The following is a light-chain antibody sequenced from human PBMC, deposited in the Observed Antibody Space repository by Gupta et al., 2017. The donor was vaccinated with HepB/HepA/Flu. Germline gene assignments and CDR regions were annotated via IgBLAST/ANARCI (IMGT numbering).Light chain of an antibody. V-gene: IGLV3-25*03. CDR1: ALPKQY. CDR3: QSADSSGTYRDVV. Sequence: SSELTQPPSVSVPPGPTARITCSGDALPKQYAYWYQQKPGQAPVLVIYKDSERPSGISERFSGSSSGTTVTLTISGVQAEDDADYYCQSADSSGTYRDVVFGGGTKLTVL. J-gene: IGLJ2*01. CDR2: KDS.